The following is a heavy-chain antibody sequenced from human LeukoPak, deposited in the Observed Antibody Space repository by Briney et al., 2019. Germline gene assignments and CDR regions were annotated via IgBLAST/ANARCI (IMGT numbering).Heavy chain of an antibody. CDR2: INHSGST. J-gene: IGHJ6*02. D-gene: IGHD3-16*01. Sequence: SETLSLTCAVYGGSFSGYYWSWIRQPPGKGLEWIGEINHSGSTNYNPSLTSRVTISVDTSKNQFSLKLSSVTAADTAVYYCARGDLGFGGVGPAKAYYYGMDVWGQGTTVTVSS. CDR1: GGSFSGYY. V-gene: IGHV4-34*01. CDR3: ARGDLGFGGVGPAKAYYYGMDV.